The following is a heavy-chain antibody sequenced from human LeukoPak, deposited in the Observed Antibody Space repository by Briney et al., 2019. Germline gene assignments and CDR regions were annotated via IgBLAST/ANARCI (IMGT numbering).Heavy chain of an antibody. CDR2: ISAYNGNT. CDR1: GYTFTSYG. CDR3: ARSGSYFFNWFDP. Sequence: ASVKVSCKASGYTFTSYGISWVRRAPGQGLEWMGWISAYNGNTNYAQKVQGRVTMTTDTPTSTAYMELRSLRSDDTAVYYCARSGSYFFNWFDPWGQGTLVTVSS. J-gene: IGHJ5*02. D-gene: IGHD1-26*01. V-gene: IGHV1-18*01.